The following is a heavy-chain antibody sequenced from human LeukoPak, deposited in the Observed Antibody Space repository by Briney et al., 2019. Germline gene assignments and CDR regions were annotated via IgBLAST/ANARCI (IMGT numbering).Heavy chain of an antibody. D-gene: IGHD3-22*01. V-gene: IGHV3-23*01. Sequence: GGSLRLSCAASGFTFSSYAMSWVRQAPGKGLEWVSAISGSGGSTYYADSVKGRFTISRDNSKNTLYLQMNSLRAEDTAVYFCARAVRGYYFDYWGQGTLVTVSS. J-gene: IGHJ4*02. CDR3: ARAVRGYYFDY. CDR2: ISGSGGST. CDR1: GFTFSSYA.